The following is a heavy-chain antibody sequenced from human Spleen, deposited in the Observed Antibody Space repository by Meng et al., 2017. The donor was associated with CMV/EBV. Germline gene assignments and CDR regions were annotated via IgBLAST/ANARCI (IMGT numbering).Heavy chain of an antibody. CDR1: GFTFSDYY. D-gene: IGHD3-22*01. CDR2: ISSSGSTI. Sequence: GGSLRLSCAASGFTFSDYYMSWIRQAPGKGLEWVSYISSSGSTIYYADSVKGRFTISRDNAKNSLYLQMNSLRAEDTAVYYCARANTMIAHDAFDIWGQGTMVTVSS. J-gene: IGHJ3*02. CDR3: ARANTMIAHDAFDI. V-gene: IGHV3-11*01.